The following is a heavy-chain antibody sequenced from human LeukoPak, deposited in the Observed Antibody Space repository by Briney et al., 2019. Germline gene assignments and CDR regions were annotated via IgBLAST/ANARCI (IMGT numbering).Heavy chain of an antibody. D-gene: IGHD3-22*01. V-gene: IGHV1-2*02. J-gene: IGHJ4*02. CDR2: INPNSGGT. Sequence: ASVKVSCKASGYTFTGYYMHWVRQAPGQGLEWMGWINPNSGGTNYAQKFQGRVTMTRDTSISTAYMELSRMRSDDTAVYYCARAPSRTYYYDSSGYWVDYWGQGTLVTVSS. CDR3: ARAPSRTYYYDSSGYWVDY. CDR1: GYTFTGYY.